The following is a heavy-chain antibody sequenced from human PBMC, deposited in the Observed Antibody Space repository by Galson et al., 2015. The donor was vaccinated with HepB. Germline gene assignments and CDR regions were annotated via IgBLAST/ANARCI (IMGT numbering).Heavy chain of an antibody. CDR3: ARSTGDLDY. Sequence: CAISGDSVSSKSAAWNWIGQSPSRGLEWLGRTWYRSKWNNGYAASVKSRITINPDTSKNQFSLHLNSVTPEDTAVYYCARSTGDLDYWGQGTLVTVSS. J-gene: IGHJ4*02. CDR2: TWYRSKWNN. D-gene: IGHD3-10*01. CDR1: GDSVSSKSAA. V-gene: IGHV6-1*01.